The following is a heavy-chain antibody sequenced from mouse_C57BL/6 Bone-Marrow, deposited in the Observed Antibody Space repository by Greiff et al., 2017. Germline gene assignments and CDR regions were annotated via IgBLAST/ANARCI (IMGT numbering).Heavy chain of an antibody. CDR1: GFTFSSYT. CDR3: ASLYYYGSYYFDY. J-gene: IGHJ2*01. CDR2: ISGGGGNT. D-gene: IGHD1-1*01. V-gene: IGHV5-9*01. Sequence: EVKLQESGGGLVKPGGSLKLSCAASGFTFSSYTMSWVRQTPEKRLEWVATISGGGGNTYYPDSVKGRFTISRDNAKNTLYLQMSSLRSEDTALYYCASLYYYGSYYFDYWGQGTTLTVSS.